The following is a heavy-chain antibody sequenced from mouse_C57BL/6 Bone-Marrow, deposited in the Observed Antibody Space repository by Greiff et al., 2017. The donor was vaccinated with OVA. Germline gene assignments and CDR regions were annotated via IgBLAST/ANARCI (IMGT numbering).Heavy chain of an antibody. D-gene: IGHD2-1*01. CDR2: IDPNSGGT. CDR1: GYTFTSYW. V-gene: IGHV1-72*01. Sequence: QVQLKQSGAELVKPGASVKLSCKASGYTFTSYWMHWVKQRPGRGLEWIGRIDPNSGGTKYNEKFKSKATLTVDKPSSTAYMQLSSLTSEDSAVYYCAREVGYYGNYALYAMDYWGQGTSVTVSS. J-gene: IGHJ4*01. CDR3: AREVGYYGNYALYAMDY.